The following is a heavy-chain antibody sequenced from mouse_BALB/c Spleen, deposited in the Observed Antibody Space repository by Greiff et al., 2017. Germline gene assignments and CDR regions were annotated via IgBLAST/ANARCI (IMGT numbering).Heavy chain of an antibody. J-gene: IGHJ3*01. D-gene: IGHD2-4*01. V-gene: IGHV5-12-2*01. Sequence: EVKLQESGGGLVQPGGSLKLSCAASGFTFSSYTMSWVRQTPEKRLEWVAYIRNGGGSTYYPDTVKGRFTISRDNAKNTLYLQMSSLKSEDTAMYYCARHGEAMITTGQCWFAYWGQGTLVTVSA. CDR3: ARHGEAMITTGQCWFAY. CDR2: IRNGGGST. CDR1: GFTFSSYT.